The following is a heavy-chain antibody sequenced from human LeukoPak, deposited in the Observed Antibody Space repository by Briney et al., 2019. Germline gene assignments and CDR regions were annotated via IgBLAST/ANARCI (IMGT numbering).Heavy chain of an antibody. D-gene: IGHD4-11*01. CDR3: ARLYSNSLYFDY. V-gene: IGHV1-69*01. CDR1: GGTFISYA. J-gene: IGHJ4*02. CDR2: IIPIFGTA. Sequence: SVKVSCKASGGTFISYAISWVRQAPGQGLEWMGGIIPIFGTANYAQKFQGRVTITADESTSTAYMELSSLRSEDTAVYYCARLYSNSLYFDYWGQGTLVTVSS.